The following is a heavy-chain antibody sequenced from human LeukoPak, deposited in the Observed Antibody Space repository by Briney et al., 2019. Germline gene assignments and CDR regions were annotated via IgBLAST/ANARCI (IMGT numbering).Heavy chain of an antibody. J-gene: IGHJ4*02. CDR3: ARARYGSGGHFFDF. CDR1: GFTFSSYA. Sequence: GGSLRLSCAASGFTFSSYAMNWVRQAPGKGLEWVSVISGSGANIFYADSVKGRFTISRDNSKNTLNLQMNSLRAEDTAVYYCARARYGSGGHFFDFWGQGALVTVSS. CDR2: ISGSGANI. V-gene: IGHV3-23*01. D-gene: IGHD3-10*01.